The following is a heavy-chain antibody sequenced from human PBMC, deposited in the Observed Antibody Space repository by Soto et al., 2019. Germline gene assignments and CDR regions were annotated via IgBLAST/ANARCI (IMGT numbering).Heavy chain of an antibody. CDR2: ISSSGSTI. CDR1: GFTVSSYE. CDR3: ARVIDGMDV. J-gene: IGHJ6*02. Sequence: GGSLRLSCAASGFTVSSYEMNWVRQAPGKGLEWVSYISSSGSTIYYADSVKGRFTISRDNAKNSLYLQMNSLRAEDTAVYYCARVIDGMDVWGQGTTVTVSS. V-gene: IGHV3-48*03.